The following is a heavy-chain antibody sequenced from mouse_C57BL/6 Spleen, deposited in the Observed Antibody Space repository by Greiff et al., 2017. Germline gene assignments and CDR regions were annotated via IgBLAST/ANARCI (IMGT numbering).Heavy chain of an antibody. CDR3: ARRGYYYGSSYVDYYAMDY. D-gene: IGHD1-1*01. J-gene: IGHJ4*01. CDR1: GFSLTSYG. Sequence: QVQLKESGPGLVQPSPSLSITCTASGFSLTSYGVHWVRQSPGKGLEWLGVIWSGGSTDYNAAFISRLSISKDNSKSQVFFKMNSLQADDTAIYYCARRGYYYGSSYVDYYAMDYWGQGTSVTVSS. CDR2: IWSGGST. V-gene: IGHV2-2*01.